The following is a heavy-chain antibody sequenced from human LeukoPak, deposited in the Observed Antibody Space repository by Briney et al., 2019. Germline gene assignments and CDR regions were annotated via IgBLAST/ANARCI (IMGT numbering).Heavy chain of an antibody. CDR1: GGSISSYY. CDR2: IYNLGST. V-gene: IGHV4-59*01. J-gene: IGHJ2*01. D-gene: IGHD3-10*01. CDR3: ARDRPGSYWYFDL. Sequence: KPSETLSLTCTVSGGSISSYYWSWIRQPPGKGLEWVGHIYNLGSTNYNPSLKSRVTISIDTSKNYFSLKLNSVIAADTAVYYCARDRPGSYWYFDLWGRGTLVTVSS.